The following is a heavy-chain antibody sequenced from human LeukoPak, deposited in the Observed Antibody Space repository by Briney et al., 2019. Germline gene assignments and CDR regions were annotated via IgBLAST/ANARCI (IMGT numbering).Heavy chain of an antibody. J-gene: IGHJ4*02. V-gene: IGHV3-23*01. D-gene: IGHD3-9*01. Sequence: GASLRLSCAASGFTFSNYAMSWVRQAPGEGLEWVSAILGSGGSTYYADSVKGRFTVSRDNSKSTLYLQMNSLGAEDTALYYCAKWGDYDVLTGYYVPDYWGQGTLVTVSS. CDR3: AKWGDYDVLTGYYVPDY. CDR1: GFTFSNYA. CDR2: ILGSGGST.